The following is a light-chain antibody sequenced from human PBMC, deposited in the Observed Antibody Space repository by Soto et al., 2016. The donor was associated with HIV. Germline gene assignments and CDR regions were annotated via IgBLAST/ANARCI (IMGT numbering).Light chain of an antibody. Sequence: AIQMTQSPSSLSASVGDRVTITCRASQAIRNNLGWYQQKPGKAPKLLIYEASNLQSGVPSRFSGSGSGTDFSLTISSLQPEDFATYYCQQFNSYPRTFGQGTKVEVK. J-gene: IGKJ1*01. CDR1: QAIRNN. CDR3: QQFNSYPRT. CDR2: EAS. V-gene: IGKV1-6*01.